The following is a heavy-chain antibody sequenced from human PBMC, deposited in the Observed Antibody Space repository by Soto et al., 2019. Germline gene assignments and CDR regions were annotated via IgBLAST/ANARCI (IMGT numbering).Heavy chain of an antibody. J-gene: IGHJ4*02. CDR2: INPNSGGT. Sequence: QVQLVQSGAEVKKPGASVKVSCKASGYTFTGYYMHWVRQAPGQALEWMGWINPNSGGTNYAQKFQGWVTMTRDTSISTAYMELSRLRSDDTAVYYCARVRGNYYDSSGSFDYWGQGTLVTVSS. CDR1: GYTFTGYY. CDR3: ARVRGNYYDSSGSFDY. V-gene: IGHV1-2*04. D-gene: IGHD3-22*01.